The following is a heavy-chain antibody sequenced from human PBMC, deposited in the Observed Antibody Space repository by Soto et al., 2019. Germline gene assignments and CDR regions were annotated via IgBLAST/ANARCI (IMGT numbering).Heavy chain of an antibody. D-gene: IGHD5-12*01. V-gene: IGHV1-2*02. Sequence: VDSVKVSCKSSGYLLRDYCIHWVRQAPGQGLEWLGWMKPDDGVPNYAQNFQGRVIMTRDTSTDTDYMELTRLTSDDTAGYFCGRDLRRQWRRLDSERYTGMDV. CDR2: MKPDDGVP. CDR3: GRDLRRQWRRLDSERYTGMDV. J-gene: IGHJ6*01. CDR1: GYLLRDYC.